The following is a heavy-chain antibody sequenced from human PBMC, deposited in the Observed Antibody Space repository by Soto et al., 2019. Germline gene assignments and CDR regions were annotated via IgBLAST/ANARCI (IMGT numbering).Heavy chain of an antibody. CDR2: ISYDGSNK. CDR1: GFTFSSYA. V-gene: IGHV3-30-3*01. D-gene: IGHD6-13*01. CDR3: ARERSIAAAGSWFDP. Sequence: QVQLVESGGGVVQPGRSLRLSCAASGFTFSSYAMHWVRQAPGKGLEWVAVISYDGSNKYYADSVKGRFTISRDNSKNTLYLQMNSLRAEDTAVYYCARERSIAAAGSWFDPWGQGTLVTVSS. J-gene: IGHJ5*02.